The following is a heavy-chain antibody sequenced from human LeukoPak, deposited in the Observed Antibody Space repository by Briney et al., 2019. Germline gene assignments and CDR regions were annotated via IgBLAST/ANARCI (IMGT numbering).Heavy chain of an antibody. CDR3: ARDQNFWSGSSYYYYMDV. CDR1: GYTFTSYD. D-gene: IGHD3-3*01. J-gene: IGHJ6*03. CDR2: MNPNSGNT. Sequence: ASVKVSCKASGYTFTSYDINWVRRATGQGLEWMGWMNPNSGNTGYAQKFQGRVTMTRNTSISTGYMELSSLRSEDTAVYYCARDQNFWSGSSYYYYMDVWGKGTTVTVSS. V-gene: IGHV1-8*01.